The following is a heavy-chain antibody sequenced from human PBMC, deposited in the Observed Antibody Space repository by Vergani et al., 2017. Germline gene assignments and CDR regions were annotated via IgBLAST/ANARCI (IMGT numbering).Heavy chain of an antibody. CDR2: MIPTFDSK. CDR3: ARGASYFDSGGYADT. D-gene: IGHD3-22*01. Sequence: QVQLLHSGAAVRKPGSSVTVFCKASGDTFSNYAITWVRQAPGQGLLWMGRMIPTFDSKNYAPRFQVRVPLTAHAAASTAYMELTSLTSEDTAVYFCARGASYFDSGGYADTWGQGTLVTVS. J-gene: IGHJ5*02. V-gene: IGHV1-69*13. CDR1: GDTFSNYA.